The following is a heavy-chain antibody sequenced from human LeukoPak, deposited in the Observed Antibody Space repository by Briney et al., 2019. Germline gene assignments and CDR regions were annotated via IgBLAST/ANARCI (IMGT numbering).Heavy chain of an antibody. CDR3: AKGGIGKNGLEI. Sequence: GGSLRLSCAASGFTVRSNYMSRVRQAPGKGLEWVSVIYSGGSTYYADSVTGRFTISRDNSKNTLFLQMNSLRAEDTAVYYCAKGGIGKNGLEIWGQGTLVTVSS. CDR1: GFTVRSNY. J-gene: IGHJ4*02. V-gene: IGHV3-53*01. CDR2: IYSGGST. D-gene: IGHD6-13*01.